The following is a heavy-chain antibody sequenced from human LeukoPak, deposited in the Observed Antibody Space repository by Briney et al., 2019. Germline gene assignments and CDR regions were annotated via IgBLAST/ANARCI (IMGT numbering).Heavy chain of an antibody. CDR3: ARLGSYHDF. Sequence: SETLSLTCAVYGGSFSGYYWSWIRQPPGKGLEWIGEINHSGSTNYNPSLKSRVTLSIDTSRNQLSLKLPSVTAADTAVYFCARLGSYHDFWGQGALVTVSS. CDR2: INHSGST. J-gene: IGHJ4*02. D-gene: IGHD1-26*01. CDR1: GGSFSGYY. V-gene: IGHV4-34*01.